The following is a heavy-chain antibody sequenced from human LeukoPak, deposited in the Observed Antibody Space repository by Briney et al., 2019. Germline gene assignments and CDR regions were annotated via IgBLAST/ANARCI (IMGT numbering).Heavy chain of an antibody. CDR1: GFTFRSYW. CDR2: IKQDGSEK. J-gene: IGHJ6*02. V-gene: IGHV3-7*01. Sequence: GGSLRLSCAASGFTFRSYWMSWVRQAPGKGLEWVANIKQDGSEKNYVASVKGRFTISRDNAKNPLYLQMNSLRAEDTAVYYCASGATLISVWGQGTTVTVSS. D-gene: IGHD1-26*01. CDR3: ASGATLISV.